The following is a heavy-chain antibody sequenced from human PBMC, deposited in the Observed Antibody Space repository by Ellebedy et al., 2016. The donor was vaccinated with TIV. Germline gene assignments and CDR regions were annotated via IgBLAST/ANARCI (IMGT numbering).Heavy chain of an antibody. J-gene: IGHJ6*02. CDR2: IIPIFGTA. V-gene: IGHV1-69*13. Sequence: SVKVSXXASGGTFSSYAISWVRQAPGQGLEWMGGIIPIFGTANYAQKFQGRVTITADESTSTAYTELSSLRSEDTAVYYCAREVDTGSGMDVWGQGTTVAVSS. CDR3: AREVDTGSGMDV. D-gene: IGHD3-22*01. CDR1: GGTFSSYA.